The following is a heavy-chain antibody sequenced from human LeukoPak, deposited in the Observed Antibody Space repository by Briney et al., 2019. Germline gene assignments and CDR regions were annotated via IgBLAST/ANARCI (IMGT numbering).Heavy chain of an antibody. V-gene: IGHV4-61*02. CDR2: IYTSGTT. CDR3: ARGDTGYYYYMDV. J-gene: IGHJ6*03. D-gene: IGHD5-18*01. CDR1: GGSISSGSYY. Sequence: PSETLSPTCTVSGGSISSGSYYWSWIRQPAGKGLEWIGRIYTSGTTNYNPSLKSRVTISVDTSKNQFSLKLSSVTAADTAVYYCARGDTGYYYYMDVWGKGTTVTVSS.